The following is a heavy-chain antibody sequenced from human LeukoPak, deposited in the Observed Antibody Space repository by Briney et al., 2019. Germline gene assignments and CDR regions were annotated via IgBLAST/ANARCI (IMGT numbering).Heavy chain of an antibody. J-gene: IGHJ4*02. CDR2: ISAYNGNT. D-gene: IGHD3-22*01. CDR1: GYTFTSYG. CDR3: ARENRYYYDSTRTLDY. Sequence: ASVKVSCKASGYTFTSYGISWVRQAPGQGLEWMGWISAYNGNTNYAQKLQGRVTMTTDTSTSTAYMELRSLRSDDTAVNYCARENRYYYDSTRTLDYWGQGTLVTVSS. V-gene: IGHV1-18*01.